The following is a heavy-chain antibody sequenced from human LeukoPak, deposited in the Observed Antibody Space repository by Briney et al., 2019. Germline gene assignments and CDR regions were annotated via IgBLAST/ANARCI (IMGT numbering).Heavy chain of an antibody. D-gene: IGHD4-23*01. Sequence: GASVKVSCKTSGYLFTTYGISWVRQAPGQGLEWMGWISGYSGKTNYAQKLQDRVTMTTDTSTNTAYMELRSLRSDDTAVYYCARDRWLGPEGPWGQGTLVTVSS. V-gene: IGHV1-18*01. CDR2: ISGYSGKT. J-gene: IGHJ5*02. CDR1: GYLFTTYG. CDR3: ARDRWLGPEGP.